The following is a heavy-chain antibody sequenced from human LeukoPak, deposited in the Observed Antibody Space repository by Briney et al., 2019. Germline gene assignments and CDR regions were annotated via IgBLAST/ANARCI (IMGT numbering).Heavy chain of an antibody. CDR3: ARDLLETWGYYDFWSGSAQYYMDV. CDR1: GGAFSSYA. V-gene: IGHV1-69*05. J-gene: IGHJ6*03. CDR2: IIPIFGTA. Sequence: SVKVSCKASGGAFSSYAISWVRQAPGQGLEWMGGIIPIFGTANYAQKFQGRVTITTDESTSTAYMELSSLRSEDTAVYYCARDLLETWGYYDFWSGSAQYYMDVWGKGTTVTVSS. D-gene: IGHD3-3*01.